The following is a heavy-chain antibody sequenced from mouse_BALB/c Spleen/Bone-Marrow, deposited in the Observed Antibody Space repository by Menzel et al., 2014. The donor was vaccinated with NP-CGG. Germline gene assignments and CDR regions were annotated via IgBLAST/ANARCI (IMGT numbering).Heavy chain of an antibody. CDR1: GYSITSGYS. CDR3: ARRTEVRLVYYFDY. CDR2: IHYIGST. Sequence: EVKLMESGPDLVKPSQSLSLTCTVTGYSITSGYSWHWIRQFPGNKLEWMGYIHYIGSTNYNPSLKSRISITRDTSKNQFFLQLNSQTTEDTATYHGARRTEVRLVYYFDYWGQGTTRTVS. J-gene: IGHJ2*01. V-gene: IGHV3-1*02. D-gene: IGHD2-14*01.